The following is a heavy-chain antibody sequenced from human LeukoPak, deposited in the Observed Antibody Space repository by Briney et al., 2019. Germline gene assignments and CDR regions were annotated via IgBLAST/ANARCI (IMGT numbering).Heavy chain of an antibody. Sequence: ASVKVSCKAPGYSFTSYGISWVRQAPGQGLEWMGWISAYNGNTNYAQKLQGRVTMTTDTSTSTAYMELRSLRSDDTAVYYCARAPRVAAAGLLDYWGQGTLVTVSS. CDR2: ISAYNGNT. CDR1: GYSFTSYG. D-gene: IGHD6-13*01. J-gene: IGHJ4*02. V-gene: IGHV1-18*04. CDR3: ARAPRVAAAGLLDY.